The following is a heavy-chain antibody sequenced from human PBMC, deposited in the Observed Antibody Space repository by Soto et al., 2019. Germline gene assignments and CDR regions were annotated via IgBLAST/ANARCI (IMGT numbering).Heavy chain of an antibody. J-gene: IGHJ5*02. CDR3: ARAVTPYFGTWFDP. V-gene: IGHV4-30-2*01. CDR2: ISHTGCT. Sequence: QLQLQESGSGLVKPSQTLSLTCAVSGGSITSGNTYSWSWIRQPPGKGLEWIGSISHTGCTAYNPSLKSRVSMSVDKSKNQFSLALSSVTAADMAVYYCARAVTPYFGTWFDPWGQGALVTVSS. D-gene: IGHD3-10*01. CDR1: GGSITSGNTYS.